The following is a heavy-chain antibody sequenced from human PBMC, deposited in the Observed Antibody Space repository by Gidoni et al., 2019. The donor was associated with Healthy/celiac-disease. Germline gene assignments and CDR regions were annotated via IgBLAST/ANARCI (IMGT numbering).Heavy chain of an antibody. CDR3: ARDDRYSSGWYWFDP. CDR1: GGSISSSSYY. CDR2: IYYSGST. D-gene: IGHD6-19*01. V-gene: IGHV4-39*07. Sequence: QLQLQESGPGLVKPSETLSLTCTVSGGSISSSSYYWGWIRQPPGKGLEWIGSIYYSGSTYYNPSLKSRVTISVDTSKNQFSLKLSSVTAADTAVYYCARDDRYSSGWYWFDPWGQGTLVTVSS. J-gene: IGHJ5*02.